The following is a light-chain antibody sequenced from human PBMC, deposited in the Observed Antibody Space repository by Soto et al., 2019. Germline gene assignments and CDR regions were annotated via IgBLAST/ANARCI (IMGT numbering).Light chain of an antibody. CDR2: DVS. J-gene: IGLJ1*01. CDR3: SSYTSSSTYV. V-gene: IGLV2-14*01. CDR1: SSDVGGYSY. Sequence: QSVLTQPASVSGSPGQSITISCTGTSSDVGGYSYVSWYQQHPGKAPKLMIYDVSNRPSGVSNRFSGSKSGNTASLTFSGLQVEDEADYYCSSYTSSSTYVFGTGTKVTVL.